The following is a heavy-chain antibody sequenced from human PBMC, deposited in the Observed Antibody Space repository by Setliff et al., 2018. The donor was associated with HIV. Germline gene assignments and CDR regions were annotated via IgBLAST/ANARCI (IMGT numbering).Heavy chain of an antibody. CDR3: ATNRVGNYPLDY. D-gene: IGHD1-7*01. CDR1: GVSTISSSSSYY. J-gene: IGHJ4*02. Sequence: SETLSLTCIVSGVSTISSSSSYYWGWIRQSPGKGLEWIARYNPSLKSRVAISVDMSKNQFSLRVTSLTAADTAVYYCATNRVGNYPLDYWGRGTLVTVSS. V-gene: IGHV4-39*01.